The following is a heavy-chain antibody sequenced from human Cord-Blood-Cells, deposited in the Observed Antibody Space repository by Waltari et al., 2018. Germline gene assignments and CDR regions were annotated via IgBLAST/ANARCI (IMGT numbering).Heavy chain of an antibody. J-gene: IGHJ6*02. V-gene: IGHV3-66*01. CDR2: IYSGGST. Sequence: EVQLVESGGGLVQPGGSLRLSCAASGFTVSSNYMSWVRQAPGKGLGWVSVIYSGGSTYYADSGKGRFTISRDNSKNTLYLQMNSLRAEDTAVYYCARDSYCSGGSCYYYGMDVWGQGTTVTVSS. D-gene: IGHD2-15*01. CDR1: GFTVSSNY. CDR3: ARDSYCSGGSCYYYGMDV.